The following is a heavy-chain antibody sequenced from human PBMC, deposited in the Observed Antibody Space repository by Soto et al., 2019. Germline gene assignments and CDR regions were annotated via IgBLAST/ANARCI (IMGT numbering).Heavy chain of an antibody. CDR1: GFTFDNYG. J-gene: IGHJ4*02. V-gene: IGHV3-9*01. D-gene: IGHD3-22*01. CDR2: ISWNGDSS. CDR3: IRDDSYGYPSGSYYFDY. Sequence: EVQVVESGGGLVQPGRSLRLSCATSGFTFDNYGMHWVRQAPGKGVEWVPSISWNGDSSGYAASVRGRFTLSRDNAKNSLYLQMDSLSPDDTAFDYCIRDDSYGYPSGSYYFDYWRQGTLVNVSS.